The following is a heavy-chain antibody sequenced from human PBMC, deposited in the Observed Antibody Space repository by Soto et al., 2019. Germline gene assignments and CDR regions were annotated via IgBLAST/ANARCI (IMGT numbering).Heavy chain of an antibody. J-gene: IGHJ4*02. D-gene: IGHD2-2*01. CDR1: GGSISSYY. V-gene: IGHV4-4*07. Sequence: QVQLQESGPGLVKPSATLSLTCTVSGGSISSYYWTWIRQPAGKGLEWIGRIYTSGATNYNPSLKSRVTMSVDTSKNQFSLKLSSVTAADTAVYYCERGGCSSTSCYCYFDYWGQGTLVTVSS. CDR3: ERGGCSSTSCYCYFDY. CDR2: IYTSGAT.